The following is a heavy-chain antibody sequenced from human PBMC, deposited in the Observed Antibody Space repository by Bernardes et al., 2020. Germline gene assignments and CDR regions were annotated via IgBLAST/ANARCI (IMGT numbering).Heavy chain of an antibody. Sequence: ASVKVSCKASGYTFTSYGISWVRQAPGQGLEWMGWISAYNGNTNYAQKLQGRVTMTTDTSTSTAYMELRSLRSDDTAVYYCAREHPLGYCSGGSCYSEGARSYYYGMDVWGKGTTVTVSS. CDR1: GYTFTSYG. CDR2: ISAYNGNT. D-gene: IGHD2-15*01. V-gene: IGHV1-18*01. CDR3: AREHPLGYCSGGSCYSEGARSYYYGMDV. J-gene: IGHJ6*04.